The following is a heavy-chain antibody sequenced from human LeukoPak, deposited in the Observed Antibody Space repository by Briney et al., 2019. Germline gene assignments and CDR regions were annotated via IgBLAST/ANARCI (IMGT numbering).Heavy chain of an antibody. CDR1: GGSISSGGYS. CDR2: IYHSGST. D-gene: IGHD2/OR15-2a*01. CDR3: ARLNILYNWFDP. J-gene: IGHJ5*02. V-gene: IGHV4-30-2*01. Sequence: PSETLSLTCAVSGGSISSGGYSWSWIRQPPGKGLEWIGYIYHSGSTYYNPSLKSRVTISVDRSKNQFSLKLSSVTAADTAVYYCARLNILYNWFDPWGQGTLVTVSS.